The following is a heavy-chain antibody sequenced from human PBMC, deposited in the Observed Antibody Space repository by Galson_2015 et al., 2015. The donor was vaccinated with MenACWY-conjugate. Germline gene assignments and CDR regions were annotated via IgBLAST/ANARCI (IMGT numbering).Heavy chain of an antibody. CDR1: GFTFSSYS. D-gene: IGHD2-15*01. J-gene: IGHJ4*02. V-gene: IGHV3-48*04. Sequence: SLRLSCAASGFTFSSYSMNWVRQAPGTGLEWVSYISSSSSTIYYADSVKGRFTISRDNAKNSLYLQMNSLRAEDTAVYYCARDNVCSGGSCYSFFFDYWGQGTLVTVSS. CDR3: ARDNVCSGGSCYSFFFDY. CDR2: ISSSSSTI.